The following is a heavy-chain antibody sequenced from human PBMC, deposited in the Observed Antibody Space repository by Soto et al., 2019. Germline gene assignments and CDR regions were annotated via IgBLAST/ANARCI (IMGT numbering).Heavy chain of an antibody. CDR1: GGSFSGYY. CDR3: ARYSGSYPYIWFDP. J-gene: IGHJ5*02. V-gene: IGHV4-34*10. CDR2: INHSGST. D-gene: IGHD1-26*01. Sequence: SETLSLTCAVYGGSFSGYYWSWIRQPPGKGLEWIGEINHSGSTNYNPSLKSRVTMSVDTSKNQFFLKLSSVTAADSAVYYCARYSGSYPYIWFDPWGQGTLVTVSS.